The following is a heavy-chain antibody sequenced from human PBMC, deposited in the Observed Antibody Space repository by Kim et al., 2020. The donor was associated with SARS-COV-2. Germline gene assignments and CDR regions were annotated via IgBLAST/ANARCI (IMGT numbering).Heavy chain of an antibody. CDR2: IYYSGST. D-gene: IGHD2-15*01. Sequence: SETLSLTCTVSGGSISSYYWSWIRQPPGKGLEWIGYIYYSGSTNYNPSLKSRVTISVDTSKNQFSLKLSSETAADTAVYYCARRGLGYCSGGSCYSGFDYWGQGTLVTVSS. CDR3: ARRGLGYCSGGSCYSGFDY. CDR1: GGSISSYY. J-gene: IGHJ4*02. V-gene: IGHV4-59*08.